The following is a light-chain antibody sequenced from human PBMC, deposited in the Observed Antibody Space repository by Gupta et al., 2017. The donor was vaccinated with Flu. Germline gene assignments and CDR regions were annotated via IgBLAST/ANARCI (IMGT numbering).Light chain of an antibody. Sequence: VTTTCTGTSSDIGGYNYVSWYHHLPGKAPNLMIYDVSKRPSGVPDRFSGSKSGTTASLTITGLQAEDEGDYFCCSQPHTNTYWVFGGGTKLTVL. V-gene: IGLV2-11*01. CDR1: SSDIGGYNY. CDR2: DVS. CDR3: CSQPHTNTYWV. J-gene: IGLJ3*02.